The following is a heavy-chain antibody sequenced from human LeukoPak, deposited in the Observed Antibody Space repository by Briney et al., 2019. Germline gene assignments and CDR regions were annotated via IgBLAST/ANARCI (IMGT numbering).Heavy chain of an antibody. CDR1: GGSISSSGYY. CDR2: IYYSGTT. Sequence: SETLSLTCTVSGGSISSSGYYWGWIRQPPGQGLEWIGSIYYSGTTYYNPSLKSRVTISADASKNQFSLKLTSVTAADTAVYYCARRSVTLADWGQGTLVTVSS. J-gene: IGHJ4*02. D-gene: IGHD3-3*01. V-gene: IGHV4-39*01. CDR3: ARRSVTLAD.